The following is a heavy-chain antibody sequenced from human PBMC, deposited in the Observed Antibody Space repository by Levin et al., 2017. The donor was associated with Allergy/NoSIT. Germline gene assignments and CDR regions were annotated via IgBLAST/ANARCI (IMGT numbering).Heavy chain of an antibody. CDR2: IKANTDGGTR. CDR3: TTGPGFGDYFNGFDS. D-gene: IGHD4-17*01. V-gene: IGHV3-15*07. CDR1: GFNFNNAW. Sequence: GESLKISCAGSGFNFNNAWMNWVRQAPGKGLEWVGRIKANTDGGTRDYAAPVEGRFTISREDSKKTLYLQMDSLKSDDTAVSYCTTGPGFGDYFNGFDSWGQGTLVTVSS. J-gene: IGHJ5*01.